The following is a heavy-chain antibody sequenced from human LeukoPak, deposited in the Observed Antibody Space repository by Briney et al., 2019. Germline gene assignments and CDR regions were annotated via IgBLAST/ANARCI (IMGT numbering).Heavy chain of an antibody. J-gene: IGHJ4*02. D-gene: IGHD2-15*01. CDR1: GFTFSSSW. CDR2: IKTDGSTT. V-gene: IGHV3-74*01. Sequence: GSLRLSCAVSGFTFSSSWMHWVRQAPGKGLVWASHIKTDGSTTAYADSVKGRFTISRDNAKNSLYLQMNSLRAEDTAVYYCARVASPIGSYFDYWGQGTLVTVSS. CDR3: ARVASPIGSYFDY.